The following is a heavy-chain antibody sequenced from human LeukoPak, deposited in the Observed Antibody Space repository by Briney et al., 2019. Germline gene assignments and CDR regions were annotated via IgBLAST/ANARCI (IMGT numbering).Heavy chain of an antibody. CDR2: IYYSGST. J-gene: IGHJ3*02. Sequence: SETLSLTCTVSGGPLSHHYWSWIRQPAGKGLEWIRSIYYSGSTYYNPSLKSRVTISVDTSKNQFSLKLSSVTAADTAVYYCARLPYYYDSSGPGLDAFDIWGQGTMVTVSS. D-gene: IGHD3-22*01. CDR1: GGPLSHHY. V-gene: IGHV4-39*01. CDR3: ARLPYYYDSSGPGLDAFDI.